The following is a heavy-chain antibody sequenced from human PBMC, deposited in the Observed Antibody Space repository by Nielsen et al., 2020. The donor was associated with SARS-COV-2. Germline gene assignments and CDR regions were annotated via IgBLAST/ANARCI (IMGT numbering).Heavy chain of an antibody. J-gene: IGHJ6*02. V-gene: IGHV4-59*01. CDR2: IYYTGST. D-gene: IGHD2-21*02. Sequence: SETLSLTCTVSDGSIRSYYWTWIRQPPGKGLEWIGYIYYTGSTNYNPSLKSRVTMSVDTSKNQFSLKLSSVTAADTAVYYCAREVYLAYCGGDCSPRGMDVWGQGTTVTVSS. CDR3: AREVYLAYCGGDCSPRGMDV. CDR1: DGSIRSYY.